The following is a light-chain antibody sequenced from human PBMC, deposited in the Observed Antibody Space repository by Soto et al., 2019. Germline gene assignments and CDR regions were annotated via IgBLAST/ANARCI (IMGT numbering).Light chain of an antibody. CDR1: SSDVGGYNY. J-gene: IGLJ1*01. Sequence: QSALTQPRSVSGSPGQSVTISCTGTSSDVGGYNYVSWFQHYPGKAPKLMIYDVSRRPSGVPDRFSGSKSGNTASLTISGLQAEDEADYYCCSHAGTYTFRVFGTGTKLTVL. CDR3: CSHAGTYTFRV. V-gene: IGLV2-11*01. CDR2: DVS.